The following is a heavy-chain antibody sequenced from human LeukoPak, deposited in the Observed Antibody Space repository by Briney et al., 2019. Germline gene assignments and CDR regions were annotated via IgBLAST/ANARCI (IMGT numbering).Heavy chain of an antibody. Sequence: SETLSLTCNVSGGSISSSGYYWGWIRQPPGKGLEWIGSIYYLESTYYNPSLRSRVTISIDTSKTQFSLRLSSVTAADTALYYCARHLGTMVTPDFDYWGQGTLVTASS. CDR2: IYYLEST. V-gene: IGHV4-39*01. J-gene: IGHJ4*02. D-gene: IGHD4-23*01. CDR3: ARHLGTMVTPDFDY. CDR1: GGSISSSGYY.